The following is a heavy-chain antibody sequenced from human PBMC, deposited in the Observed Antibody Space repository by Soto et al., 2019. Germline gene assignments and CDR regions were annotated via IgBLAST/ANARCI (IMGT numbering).Heavy chain of an antibody. CDR3: ARDPTIFGVVQNYGMDV. V-gene: IGHV1-18*01. CDR2: ISAYNGNT. Sequence: QVQLVQSGAEVKKPGASVKVSCKASGYTFTSYGIRWVRQAPGQGLEWMGWISAYNGNTNYAQKLQGRVTMTTDTSTSTAYMELRSLRSDDTAIYYCARDPTIFGVVQNYGMDVWGQGTTVTVSS. J-gene: IGHJ6*02. CDR1: GYTFTSYG. D-gene: IGHD3-3*01.